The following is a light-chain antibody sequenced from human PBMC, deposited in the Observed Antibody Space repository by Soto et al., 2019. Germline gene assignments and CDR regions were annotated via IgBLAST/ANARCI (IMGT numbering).Light chain of an antibody. CDR1: QSTSSY. J-gene: IGKJ1*01. V-gene: IGKV1-5*03. CDR2: QAS. CDR3: QQYSSHST. Sequence: DIQMTQSPSPLSASVGERATITCRASQSTSSYLAWYQQKPGKAPKLLIYQASSLENGVPSRFSGSGSGTEFSLTISSLQPDDFATYYCQQYSSHSTFGQGTKVDIK.